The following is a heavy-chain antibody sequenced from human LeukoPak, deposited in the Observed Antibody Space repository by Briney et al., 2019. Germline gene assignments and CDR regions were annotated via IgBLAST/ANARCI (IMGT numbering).Heavy chain of an antibody. V-gene: IGHV3-66*01. CDR2: IYSGGST. CDR1: GFTFRSYG. Sequence: PGGSLRLSCAASGFTFRSYGMTWVRQAPGKGLEWVSLIYSGGSTYYADSVKGRFTISRDNSKNTLYLQMGSLRAEDMAVYYCARATSGSYDYWGQGTLVTVSS. D-gene: IGHD1-26*01. CDR3: ARATSGSYDY. J-gene: IGHJ4*02.